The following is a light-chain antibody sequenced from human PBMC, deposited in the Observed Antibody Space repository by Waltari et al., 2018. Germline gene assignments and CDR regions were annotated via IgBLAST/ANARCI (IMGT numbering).Light chain of an antibody. CDR1: SLRTSY. CDR3: HSRKGSDNQVV. V-gene: IGLV3-19*01. J-gene: IGLJ3*02. Sequence: SSELTQGPAVSVALGQTVKITCQGDSLRTSYASWYQVKPGQAPVLVLFGKDKRPSGIPDRIPGHTSGTTSSLTITGAQAEDEADYYCHSRKGSDNQVVFGGGTKVTVL. CDR2: GKD.